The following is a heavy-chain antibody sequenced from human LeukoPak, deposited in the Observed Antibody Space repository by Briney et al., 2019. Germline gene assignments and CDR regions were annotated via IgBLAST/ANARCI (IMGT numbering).Heavy chain of an antibody. CDR2: IYYSGST. D-gene: IGHD3-3*01. CDR3: ARVVWSGYYTGISLGNWFDP. J-gene: IGHJ5*02. V-gene: IGHV4-59*11. Sequence: SETLSLTCTVSGGSISSHYWSWIRQPPGKGLEWIGYIYYSGSTNYNPSLKSRVTISVDTSKNQFSLKLSSVTAADTAVYYCARVVWSGYYTGISLGNWFDPWGQGTLVTVSS. CDR1: GGSISSHY.